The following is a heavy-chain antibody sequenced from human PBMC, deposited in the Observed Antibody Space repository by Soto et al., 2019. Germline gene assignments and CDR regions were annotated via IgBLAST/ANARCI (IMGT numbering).Heavy chain of an antibody. J-gene: IGHJ4*02. CDR1: GFTFSSYA. Sequence: DVQLLESGGGLVQPEGSLRLSCAASGFTFSSYAMGWVRQGPGKGLEWVAVVSIGGSTHYADSVRGRFTISRDNSKNTLFLQMNSLTAEDTAVYLCAKRRGAGWHFDCWGQGALVTVSS. CDR2: VSIGGST. CDR3: AKRRGAGWHFDC. V-gene: IGHV3-23*01. D-gene: IGHD2-15*01.